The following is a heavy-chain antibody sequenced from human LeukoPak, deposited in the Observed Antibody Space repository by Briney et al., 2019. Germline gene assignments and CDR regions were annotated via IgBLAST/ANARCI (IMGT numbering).Heavy chain of an antibody. D-gene: IGHD1-26*01. CDR1: GGSIGSSSYY. V-gene: IGHV4-39*07. J-gene: IGHJ4*02. Sequence: PSETLSLTCTVSGGSIGSSSYYWGWIRQPPGKGLEWIGTIYYSGSTYYNPSLKSRVTISVDTSKNQFSLRLSSVTAADTAVYYSARLASGSYGPLTPFDYWGQGTLVTVSS. CDR3: ARLASGSYGPLTPFDY. CDR2: IYYSGST.